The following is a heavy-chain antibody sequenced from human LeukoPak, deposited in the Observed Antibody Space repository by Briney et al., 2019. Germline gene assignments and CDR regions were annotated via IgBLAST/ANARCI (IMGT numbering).Heavy chain of an antibody. CDR2: ISGDGGST. CDR1: GFTFDDYA. J-gene: IGHJ4*02. V-gene: IGHV3-43*02. CDR3: AKATDILTPFDY. Sequence: GGSLRLSCAASGFTFDDYAMHWVRQAPGKGLEWVSLISGDGGSTYYADSVKGRFTISRDNAKNSLYLQMNSLRAEDTAVYYCAKATDILTPFDYWGQGTLVTVSS. D-gene: IGHD3-9*01.